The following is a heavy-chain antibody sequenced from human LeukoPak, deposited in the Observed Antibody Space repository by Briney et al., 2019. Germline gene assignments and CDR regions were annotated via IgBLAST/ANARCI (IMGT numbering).Heavy chain of an antibody. CDR3: ARARSGYPTDY. D-gene: IGHD3-22*01. CDR2: MNPNSGNT. Sequence: ASVKVSCEASGYTFTTYDINWVRQATGQGLEWMGWMNPNSGNTGYAQKFQGRVTMTRSTSISTAYMELTSLRSEDTAVYYCARARSGYPTDYWGQGTLVTVSS. V-gene: IGHV1-8*01. J-gene: IGHJ4*02. CDR1: GYTFTTYD.